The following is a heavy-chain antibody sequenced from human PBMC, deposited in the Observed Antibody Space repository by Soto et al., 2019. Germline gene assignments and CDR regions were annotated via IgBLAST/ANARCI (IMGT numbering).Heavy chain of an antibody. CDR1: GFTFSSYG. D-gene: IGHD6-13*01. CDR2: IWYDGSNK. Sequence: QVQLVESGGGVVQPGRSLRLSCAASGFTFSSYGMHWVRQAPGKGLEWVAVIWYDGSNKYYADSVKGRFTISRDNSKNTLYLQMNSLRAEDPAVYYCASAAMYSSSWFDYWGQGTLVTVSS. CDR3: ASAAMYSSSWFDY. V-gene: IGHV3-33*01. J-gene: IGHJ4*02.